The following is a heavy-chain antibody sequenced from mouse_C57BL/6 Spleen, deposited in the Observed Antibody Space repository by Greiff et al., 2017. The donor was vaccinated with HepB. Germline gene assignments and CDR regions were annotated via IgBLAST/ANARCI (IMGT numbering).Heavy chain of an antibody. D-gene: IGHD1-1*01. Sequence: EVQLQQSGPELVKPGASVKMSCKASGYTFTDYNMHWVKQSHGKSLEWIGYINPNNGGTSYNQKFKGKATLTVNKSSSTAYMELRSLTSEDSAVYYCARCSYGSSYWYFDVWGTGTTVTVSS. CDR1: GYTFTDYN. CDR2: INPNNGGT. V-gene: IGHV1-22*01. CDR3: ARCSYGSSYWYFDV. J-gene: IGHJ1*03.